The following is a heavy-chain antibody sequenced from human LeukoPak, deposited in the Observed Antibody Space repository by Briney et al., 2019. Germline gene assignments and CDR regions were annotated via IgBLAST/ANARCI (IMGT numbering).Heavy chain of an antibody. CDR1: GFTFSSYG. CDR2: IRYDGSNK. J-gene: IGHJ4*02. CDR3: AKDRYSSGWHTGDDY. D-gene: IGHD6-19*01. V-gene: IGHV3-30*02. Sequence: GVSLTLPCAASGFTFSSYGMRWVRQAPGKGLEGGAFIRYDGSNKYYADSVKGRFTISRDNSKNTLYLQMNSLRAEDTAVYYCAKDRYSSGWHTGDDYWGQGTLVTVSS.